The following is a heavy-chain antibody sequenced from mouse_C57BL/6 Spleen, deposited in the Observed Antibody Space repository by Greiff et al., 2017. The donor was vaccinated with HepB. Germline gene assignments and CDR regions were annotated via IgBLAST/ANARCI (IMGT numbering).Heavy chain of an antibody. D-gene: IGHD3-1*01. Sequence: QVQLQHPGAELVMPGASVKLSCKASGYTFTSYWMHWVKQRPGQGLEWIGEIDPSDSYTNYNQKFKGKSTLTVDKSSSTAYMQLSSLTSEYSAVYYCARAGLAPFAYWGQGTLVTVSA. CDR2: IDPSDSYT. CDR3: ARAGLAPFAY. J-gene: IGHJ3*01. V-gene: IGHV1-69*01. CDR1: GYTFTSYW.